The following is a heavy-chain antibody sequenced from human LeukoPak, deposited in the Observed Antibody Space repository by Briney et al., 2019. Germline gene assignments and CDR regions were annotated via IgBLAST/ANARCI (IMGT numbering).Heavy chain of an antibody. CDR1: GGSITSSSYY. CDR2: IYYTGGT. CDR3: ARSHGSEGGVVISLDAFDI. Sequence: ASETLSLTCSVSGGSITSSSYYWGWIRQSPEKGREWIGSIYYTGGTHYSPSLKSRVTISVDTSKNQFSLKLSSVTAADTAVYYCARSHGSEGGVVISLDAFDIWGQGTMVTVSS. J-gene: IGHJ3*02. D-gene: IGHD3-3*01. V-gene: IGHV4-39*07.